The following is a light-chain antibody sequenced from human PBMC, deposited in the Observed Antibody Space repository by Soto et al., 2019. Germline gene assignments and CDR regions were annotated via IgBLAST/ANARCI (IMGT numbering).Light chain of an antibody. CDR3: QQYVSSPPT. Sequence: EIVLTQSPGTLSLSPGERATLSCRASQSISSSYLAWYQQKPGQAPRLLIYDASSRATGIPDRFSGSGSGTDFTLTISRQEPEDFAVYYCQQYVSSPPTFGQGTEVEIK. CDR2: DAS. CDR1: QSISSSY. J-gene: IGKJ1*01. V-gene: IGKV3-20*01.